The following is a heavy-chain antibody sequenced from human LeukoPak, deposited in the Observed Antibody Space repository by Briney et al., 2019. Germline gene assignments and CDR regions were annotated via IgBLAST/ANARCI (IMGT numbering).Heavy chain of an antibody. CDR3: ARWGIAAAGPSFDY. Sequence: SETLSLTCTVSGGSTSSYYWSWIRQPPGKGLEWIGYIYYSGSTNYNPSLKSRVTISVDTSKNQFSLKLSSVTAADTAVYYCARWGIAAAGPSFDYWGQGTLVTVSS. CDR1: GGSTSSYY. J-gene: IGHJ4*02. V-gene: IGHV4-59*08. CDR2: IYYSGST. D-gene: IGHD6-13*01.